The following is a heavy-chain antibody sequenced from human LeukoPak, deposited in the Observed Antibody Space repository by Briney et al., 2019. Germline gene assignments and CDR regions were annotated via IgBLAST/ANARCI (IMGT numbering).Heavy chain of an antibody. Sequence: PGGSLRLSCAASGFTFSRHWMSWVRQAPGKGLERVAHMNQDGSAIYSIDSVKGRFTISRDNDKNSLYLHMSGLTVADTAVYYCARTVPGHPDDYFAYWGQGTLVTVSS. CDR3: ARTVPGHPDDYFAY. CDR2: MNQDGSAI. J-gene: IGHJ4*02. D-gene: IGHD6-19*01. V-gene: IGHV3-7*01. CDR1: GFTFSRHW.